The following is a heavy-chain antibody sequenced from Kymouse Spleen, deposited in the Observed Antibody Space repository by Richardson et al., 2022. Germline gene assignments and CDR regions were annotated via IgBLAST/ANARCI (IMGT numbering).Heavy chain of an antibody. V-gene: IGHV3-15*01. CDR2: IKSKTDGGTT. J-gene: IGHJ4*02. CDR1: GFTFSNAW. CDR3: TTERVRITMIEEFDY. Sequence: EVQLVESGGGLVKPGGSLRLSCAASGFTFSNAWMSWVRQAPGKGLEWVGRIKSKTDGGTTDYAAPVKGRFTISRDDSKNTLYLQMNSLKTEDTAVYYCTTERVRITMIEEFDYWGQGTLVTVSS. D-gene: IGHD3-22*01.